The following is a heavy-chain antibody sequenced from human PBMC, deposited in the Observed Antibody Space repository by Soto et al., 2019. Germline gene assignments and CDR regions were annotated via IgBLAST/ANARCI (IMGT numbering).Heavy chain of an antibody. CDR1: GFTVSSNY. Sequence: GGSLRLSCAASGFTVSSNYMSWVRQAPGKGLEWVSVIYSGGSTYYADSVKGRFTISRHNSKNTLNLQMNSLRVEDTAVYYFSRHDVHPALATHYWGRGPLVTLSS. V-gene: IGHV3-53*04. D-gene: IGHD5-18*01. J-gene: IGHJ4*02. CDR3: SRHDVHPALATHY. CDR2: IYSGGST.